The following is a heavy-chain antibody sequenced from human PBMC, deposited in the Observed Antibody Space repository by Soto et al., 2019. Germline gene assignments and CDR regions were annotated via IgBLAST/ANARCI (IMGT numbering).Heavy chain of an antibody. V-gene: IGHV4-59*08. CDR1: GGSISSYY. CDR2: VYYSRST. Sequence: QVQLLESAPGLVKPLETLSLTCTVSGGSISSYYWSWIRQPPVKGLAWIGYVYYSRSTDYNPSLTRRVAISVEPSRSPFSLQLRPATAADTAVVYCVRHYPGHPYLDYGCQGALDTVST. J-gene: IGHJ4*02. CDR3: VRHYPGHPYLDY. D-gene: IGHD7-27*01.